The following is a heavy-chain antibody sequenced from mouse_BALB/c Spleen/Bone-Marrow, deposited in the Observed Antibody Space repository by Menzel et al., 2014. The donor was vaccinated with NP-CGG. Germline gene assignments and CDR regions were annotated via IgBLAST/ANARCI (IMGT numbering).Heavy chain of an antibody. Sequence: VQLQQSGAELAKPGASVKMSCKASGYAFTGYWMHWVKQRPGQGLEWIGYINPSAGYTDYNQKFNDKATLTADKSSSTAYMQLSSLTSKDSAVYYCARGNPLYAMDYWGQGTSVTVSS. CDR3: ARGNPLYAMDY. D-gene: IGHD2-1*01. V-gene: IGHV1-7*01. J-gene: IGHJ4*01. CDR1: GYAFTGYW. CDR2: INPSAGYT.